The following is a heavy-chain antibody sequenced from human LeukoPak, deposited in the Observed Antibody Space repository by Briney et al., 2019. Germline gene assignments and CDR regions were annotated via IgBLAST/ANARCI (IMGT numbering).Heavy chain of an antibody. V-gene: IGHV4-39*01. J-gene: IGHJ5*02. D-gene: IGHD3-9*01. CDR2: VFYTGTT. Sequence: PSETLSLTCTVSGGSIGSGTHYWGWVRQPPGKGLEWIGSVFYTGTTFYSPSLKSRVTVSIDTSKNQFSLKLNSVTAADTAVYYCARHDDDLLTGYTINWFDPWGQGTLVTVSS. CDR1: GGSIGSGTHY. CDR3: ARHDDDLLTGYTINWFDP.